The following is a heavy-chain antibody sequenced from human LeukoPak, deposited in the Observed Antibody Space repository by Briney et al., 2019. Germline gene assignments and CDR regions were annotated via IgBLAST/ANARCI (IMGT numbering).Heavy chain of an antibody. D-gene: IGHD6-19*01. CDR1: GFTFSSYA. CDR2: ISGSGGST. J-gene: IGHJ4*02. Sequence: GGSLRLSCAASGFTFSSYAMSWVRQAPGKGLEWVSAISGSGGSTYCADSVKGRFTISRDNSKNTLYLQMNSLRAEDTAVYYCAKDLSSGWYSSDYWGQGTLVTVSS. CDR3: AKDLSSGWYSSDY. V-gene: IGHV3-23*01.